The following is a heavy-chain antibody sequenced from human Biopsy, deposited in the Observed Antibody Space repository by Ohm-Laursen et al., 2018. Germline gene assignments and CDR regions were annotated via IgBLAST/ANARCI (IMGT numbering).Heavy chain of an antibody. Sequence: SVKVSCKTSGYNFISYSINWVRQAPGQGLEWMGWIRPLNGDTKYGQKFQDRVTMTTDTSTSTEYMELTSLRSDDTAVYYCARGEVTFGELIVSLDSWGQGTLVTVSS. J-gene: IGHJ4*02. CDR2: IRPLNGDT. CDR1: GYNFISYS. CDR3: ARGEVTFGELIVSLDS. V-gene: IGHV1-18*01. D-gene: IGHD3-16*02.